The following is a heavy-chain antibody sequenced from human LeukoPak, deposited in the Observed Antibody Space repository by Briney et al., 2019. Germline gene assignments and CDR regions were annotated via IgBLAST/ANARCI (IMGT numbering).Heavy chain of an antibody. J-gene: IGHJ4*02. CDR2: IYYSGST. V-gene: IGHV4-61*01. CDR1: GGSVSSGSYY. CDR3: AREMGDYGDYHGFDY. Sequence: PSETLSLTCTVSGGSVSSGSYYWSWIRQPPGKGLEWIGYIYYSGSTNYNPSLKSRVTISVDTSKNQFSLKLSSVTAADTAVYYCAREMGDYGDYHGFDYWGQGTLVTVSS. D-gene: IGHD4-17*01.